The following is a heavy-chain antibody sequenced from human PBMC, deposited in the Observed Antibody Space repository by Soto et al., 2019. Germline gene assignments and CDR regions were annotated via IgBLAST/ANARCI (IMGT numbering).Heavy chain of an antibody. D-gene: IGHD3-10*01. V-gene: IGHV1-18*01. CDR1: GYTFTSYG. Sequence: ASVKVSCKASGYTFTSYGISWVRQAPGQGLEWMGWISAYNGNTNYAQKLQGRVTMTTDTSTSTAYMELRSLRSDDTAVYYCARDYYGSGSYYYYYYMDVWGKGTTVTVS. CDR2: ISAYNGNT. CDR3: ARDYYGSGSYYYYYYMDV. J-gene: IGHJ6*03.